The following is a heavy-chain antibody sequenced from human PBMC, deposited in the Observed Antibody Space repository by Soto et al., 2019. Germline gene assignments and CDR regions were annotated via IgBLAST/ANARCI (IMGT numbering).Heavy chain of an antibody. CDR2: ISYDGSNK. D-gene: IGHD1-26*01. Sequence: QVQLVESGGGVVQPGRSLRLSCAASGFTFSSYGMHWVRQAPGKGLEWVAVISYDGSNKYYADYVKGRFTISRDNSKNTLYLQMNSLRAEDTAVYYCAKAVGATTYWFDPWGQGTLVTVSS. V-gene: IGHV3-30*18. CDR3: AKAVGATTYWFDP. J-gene: IGHJ5*02. CDR1: GFTFSSYG.